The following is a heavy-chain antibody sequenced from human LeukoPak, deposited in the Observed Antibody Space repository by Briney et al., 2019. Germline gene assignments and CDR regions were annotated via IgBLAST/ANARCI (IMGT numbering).Heavy chain of an antibody. CDR2: ISYDGSNK. CDR3: ASSSESEVVPAR. CDR1: GFTFSSYS. D-gene: IGHD2-2*01. V-gene: IGHV3-30*03. J-gene: IGHJ4*02. Sequence: GGSLRLSCAPSGFTFSSYSMNWVRQAPGKGLEWVAVISYDGSNKYYADSVKGRFTISRDNSKNTLYLQMNSLRAEDTAVYYCASSSESEVVPARWGQGTLVTVSS.